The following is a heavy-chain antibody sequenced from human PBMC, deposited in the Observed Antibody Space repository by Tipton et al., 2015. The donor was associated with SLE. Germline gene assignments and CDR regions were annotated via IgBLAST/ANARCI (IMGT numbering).Heavy chain of an antibody. CDR1: GFTLTNYW. Sequence: SLRLSCAASGFTLTNYWMTWVRQTPGKGLESVAKINQGGSDQYYVGAVRGRFTISRDNAKNSLYLQMNSLRAEDTALYYCAKDINYDMGGNTFDIWGQGTMVTVSS. V-gene: IGHV3-7*03. D-gene: IGHD3-9*01. J-gene: IGHJ3*02. CDR2: INQGGSDQ. CDR3: AKDINYDMGGNTFDI.